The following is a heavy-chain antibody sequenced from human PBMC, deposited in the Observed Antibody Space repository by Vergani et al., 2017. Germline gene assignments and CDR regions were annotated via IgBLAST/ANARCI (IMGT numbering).Heavy chain of an antibody. D-gene: IGHD4-17*01. CDR1: GASITSGSFY. V-gene: IGHV4-61*02. Sequence: QVHLNEAGPGLVKPSQTLSLTCTVSGASITSGSFYWSWIRQPAGKGLEWIGRIHASGTKNYNPSLRSRVTLSVDTSKNQLSLKMISMTAADTAVYYCARFGPYGDWYYFDYWGQGTLVTVSS. CDR2: IHASGTK. J-gene: IGHJ4*02. CDR3: ARFGPYGDWYYFDY.